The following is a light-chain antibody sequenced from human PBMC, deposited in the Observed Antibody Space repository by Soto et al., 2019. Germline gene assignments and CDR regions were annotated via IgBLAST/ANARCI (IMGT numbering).Light chain of an antibody. V-gene: IGLV2-14*03. CDR2: DVY. J-gene: IGLJ1*01. CDR1: SSDVGSYNC. CDR3: NSYTTASTYV. Sequence: QSALTQPASVSGSPGQSITIFCTGTSSDVGSYNCVSWYQQPPGTAPKLIIYDVYSRPSGVSSRFSGSKSGNTASLTISGLQAEDEADYYCNSYTTASTYVFGTGTKVTVL.